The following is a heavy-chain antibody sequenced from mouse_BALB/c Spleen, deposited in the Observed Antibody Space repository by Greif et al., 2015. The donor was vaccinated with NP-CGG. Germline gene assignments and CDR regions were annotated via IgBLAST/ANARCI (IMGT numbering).Heavy chain of an antibody. CDR2: IRNKANGYTT. Sequence: EVMLVESGGGLVQPGGSLRLSCATSGFTFTDYYMSWVRQPPGKALEWLGFIRNKANGYTTEYSASVKGRFTISRDNSQSILYLQMNTLRAEDSATHYCASRSYYYGSSLAMDYWGQGTSVTVSS. J-gene: IGHJ4*01. CDR3: ASRSYYYGSSLAMDY. D-gene: IGHD1-1*01. V-gene: IGHV7-3*02. CDR1: GFTFTDYY.